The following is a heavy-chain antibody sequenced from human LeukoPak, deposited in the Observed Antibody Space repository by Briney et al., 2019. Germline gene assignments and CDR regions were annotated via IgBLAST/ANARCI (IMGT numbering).Heavy chain of an antibody. CDR1: GLTFSSYA. J-gene: IGHJ4*02. CDR3: AKDMCGVYSSSCD. Sequence: GGSLRLSCAASGLTFSSYAMSWVRQAPGKGLEWVSAISGSGGSTYYADSVKGRFTISRDNSKNTLYLQMNSLRAEDTAVYYCAKDMCGVYSSSCDWGQGTLVTVSS. V-gene: IGHV3-23*01. D-gene: IGHD6-13*01. CDR2: ISGSGGST.